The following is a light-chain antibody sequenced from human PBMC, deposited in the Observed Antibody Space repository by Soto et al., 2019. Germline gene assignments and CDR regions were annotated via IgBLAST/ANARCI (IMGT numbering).Light chain of an antibody. J-gene: IGKJ1*01. CDR1: QSISNS. CDR2: KAS. Sequence: DIQMTQSPSTLSASVGDRVTITCRASQSISNSLAWYQQKPGKAPKLLIYKASSLESGVPLRFSGSESGTEFTLTISSVQHDDFATYYCQQYNSYWTFGQGTKVEIK. V-gene: IGKV1-5*03. CDR3: QQYNSYWT.